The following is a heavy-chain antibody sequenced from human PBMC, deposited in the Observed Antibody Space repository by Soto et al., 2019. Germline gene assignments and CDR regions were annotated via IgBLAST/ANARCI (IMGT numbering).Heavy chain of an antibody. J-gene: IGHJ4*02. D-gene: IGHD2-15*01. CDR3: ARDRTSGGLIDY. CDR1: GYTFTSYY. Sequence: QVQLVQSGTEVKKPGASVKVSCKASGYTFTSYYMHWVRQAPGQGLEWMGIINPSGGSANYAQKFQGRVTMTRDTSTSTVYMELSSLRSDDTAVYYCARDRTSGGLIDYWGQGTLVTVSS. V-gene: IGHV1-46*01. CDR2: INPSGGSA.